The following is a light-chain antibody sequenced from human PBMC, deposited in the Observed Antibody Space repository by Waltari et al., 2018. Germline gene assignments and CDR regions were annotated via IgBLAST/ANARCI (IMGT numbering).Light chain of an antibody. J-gene: IGKJ1*01. CDR1: ESVSRD. CDR3: QHYLRLPVT. CDR2: GAS. V-gene: IGKV3-20*01. Sequence: EIALTQSPGTLSLSAGERATVSCRASESVSRDLAWYPQKPGQAPRLLIYGASTRATGSPDRFSGSGSGTDFSLTISRLEPDDFAVYYCQHYLRLPVTFGQGTTVEIK.